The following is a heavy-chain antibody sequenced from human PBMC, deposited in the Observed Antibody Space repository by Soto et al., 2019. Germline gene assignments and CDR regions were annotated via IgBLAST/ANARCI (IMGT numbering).Heavy chain of an antibody. CDR2: IYYTGSTT. D-gene: IGHD1-26*01. V-gene: IGHV4-59*01. CDR1: GGSISSYY. Sequence: PSETLSLTCTVSGGSISSYYWSWIRQPPGKGLEWIGYIYYTGSTTKYNPSLKSRVTISVDTSKNQFSLKLSSVTAADTAVYYCARVDDGWEAYYFDYWGQGTLVTVSS. J-gene: IGHJ4*02. CDR3: ARVDDGWEAYYFDY.